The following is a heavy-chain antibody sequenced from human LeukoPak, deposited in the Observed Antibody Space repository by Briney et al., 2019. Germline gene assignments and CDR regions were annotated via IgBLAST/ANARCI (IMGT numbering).Heavy chain of an antibody. D-gene: IGHD3-22*01. Sequence: SVKVSCKASGGTFSSYAISWVRPAPGQGLEWMGRIIPILGIANYAQKFQGRVTITADKSTSTAYMELSSLRSEDTAVYYCARTGDYYDRRYLDYWGQGTLVTVSS. CDR2: IIPILGIA. CDR1: GGTFSSYA. J-gene: IGHJ4*02. V-gene: IGHV1-69*04. CDR3: ARTGDYYDRRYLDY.